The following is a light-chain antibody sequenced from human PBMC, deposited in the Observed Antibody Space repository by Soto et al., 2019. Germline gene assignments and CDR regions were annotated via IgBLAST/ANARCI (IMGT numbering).Light chain of an antibody. J-gene: IGKJ5*01. CDR2: KAS. CDR3: QQSYITPPIT. V-gene: IGKV1-9*01. CDR1: QGISSY. Sequence: IQLTQSPSSLSSSLGDRVTLTCRASQGISSYLAWYQQKPGKATKLLVYKASTLKSGVPSRFSGSGSGTEFTLTISSLQTDDFAVYYCQQSYITPPITFGQGTRLEI.